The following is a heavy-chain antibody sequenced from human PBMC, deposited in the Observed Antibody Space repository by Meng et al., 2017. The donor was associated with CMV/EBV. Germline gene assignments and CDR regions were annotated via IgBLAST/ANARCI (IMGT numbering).Heavy chain of an antibody. CDR1: GFTFSSYW. CDR2: INSDGSST. CDR3: AREDYGYYGMDV. J-gene: IGHJ6*02. V-gene: IGHV3-74*01. Sequence: GESLKISCAASGFTFSSYWMHWVHQAPGKGLVWVSRINSDGSSTSYADSVKGRFTISRDNAKNTLYLQMNSLRAEDTVVYYCAREDYGYYGMDVWGQGTTVTVSS.